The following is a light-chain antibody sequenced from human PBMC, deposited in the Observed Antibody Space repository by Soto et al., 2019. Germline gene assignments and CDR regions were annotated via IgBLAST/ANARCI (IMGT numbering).Light chain of an antibody. V-gene: IGKV3-11*01. J-gene: IGKJ4*01. CDR1: QSVSIY. CDR3: QQRVDWLT. Sequence: EIVLTQSPGTLSLSPGDRATLSCRASQSVSIYLAWYQQKPGQAPRLLIYDASNRVTGIPARFSGSGSGTDFTLTISCVEPEDLAVYYCQQRVDWLTFGGGTKLEIK. CDR2: DAS.